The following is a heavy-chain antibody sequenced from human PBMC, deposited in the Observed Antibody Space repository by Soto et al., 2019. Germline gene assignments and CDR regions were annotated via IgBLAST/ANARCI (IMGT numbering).Heavy chain of an antibody. J-gene: IGHJ6*03. Sequence: EVQLVESGGGLVQPGGSLRLSCAASGYIFDDYSMNWLRQAPGKGLEWVSYISGSSTTIYYADSVKGRFTISRDNAKNSLYLQMNSLRAEDTAVYYCARDYPYCDRDHYYCYYMDVWGKGTTVTVSS. V-gene: IGHV3-48*01. CDR3: ARDYPYCDRDHYYCYYMDV. CDR1: GYIFDDYS. D-gene: IGHD4-17*01. CDR2: ISGSSTTI.